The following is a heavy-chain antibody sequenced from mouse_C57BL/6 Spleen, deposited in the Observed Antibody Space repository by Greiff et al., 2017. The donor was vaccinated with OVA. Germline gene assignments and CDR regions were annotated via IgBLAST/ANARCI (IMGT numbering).Heavy chain of an antibody. Sequence: VQLQQPGAELVMPGASVKLSCKASGYTFTSYWMHWVKQRPGQGLEWIGEIDPSDSYTNYNQKFKGKSTLTVDKSSSTAYMQLSSLPSEDSAVYYCARTGQSFLGFDYWGQGTTLTVSS. CDR2: IDPSDSYT. J-gene: IGHJ2*01. CDR1: GYTFTSYW. V-gene: IGHV1-69*01. CDR3: ARTGQSFLGFDY. D-gene: IGHD1-2*01.